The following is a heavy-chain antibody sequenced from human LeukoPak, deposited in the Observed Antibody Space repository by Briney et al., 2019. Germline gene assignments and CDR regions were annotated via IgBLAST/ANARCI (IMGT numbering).Heavy chain of an antibody. Sequence: PSETLSLTCTVSGGSISSYYWSWIRQPAGKGLEWIGRIYTSGSTNYNPSLKSRVTMSVDTSKNQSSLKLSSVTAADTAVYHCAREEGGAYYDFWSGYYNWFDPWGQGTLVTVSS. CDR2: IYTSGST. CDR3: AREEGGAYYDFWSGYYNWFDP. D-gene: IGHD3-3*01. J-gene: IGHJ5*02. V-gene: IGHV4-4*07. CDR1: GGSISSYY.